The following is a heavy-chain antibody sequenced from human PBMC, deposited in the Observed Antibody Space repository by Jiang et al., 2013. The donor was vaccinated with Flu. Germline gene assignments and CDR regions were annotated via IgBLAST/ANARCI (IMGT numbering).Heavy chain of an antibody. V-gene: IGHV1-69*01. J-gene: IGHJ6*02. CDR1: GGTFSSYA. CDR2: IIPIFGTA. D-gene: IGHD2-2*01. CDR3: ARDLGRRCSSTSCYGRYYYGMDV. Sequence: VQLVESGAEVKKPGSSVKVSCKASGGTFSSYAISWVRQAPGQGLEWMGGIIPIFGTANYAQKFQGRVTITADDSTSTAYMELSSLRSEDTAVFYXARDLGRRCSSTSCYGRYYYGMDVWGQGTTVTVSS.